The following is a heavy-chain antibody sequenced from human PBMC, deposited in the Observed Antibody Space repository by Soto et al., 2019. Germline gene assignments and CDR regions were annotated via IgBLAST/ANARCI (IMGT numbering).Heavy chain of an antibody. J-gene: IGHJ4*02. CDR3: VSQRTTVPTQAYFDY. CDR1: GGSVTNSSYY. Sequence: PSETLSLTCTVSGGSVTNSSYYWGWIRQSPGKGLEWIGSVYYRGRSYSKSSVKSRVTISVDTSKNRFSLSLNSVTASDTAVCFCVSQRTTVPTQAYFDYWGPGAPVTVS. CDR2: VYYRGRS. V-gene: IGHV4-39*01. D-gene: IGHD4-17*01.